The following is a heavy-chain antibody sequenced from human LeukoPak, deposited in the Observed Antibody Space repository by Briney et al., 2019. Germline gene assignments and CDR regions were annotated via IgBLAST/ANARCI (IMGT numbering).Heavy chain of an antibody. CDR3: TRDGSGSYFPYYGMDV. J-gene: IGHJ6*02. Sequence: GGSLRLSCTASGFIFGDYAMSWFRQAPGKGLEWVGFIRSKAYGGTTEYAASVKGRFTISRDDSKSIAYLQMNSLKTEDTAVYYCTRDGSGSYFPYYGMDVWGQGTTVTVSS. CDR2: IRSKAYGGTT. CDR1: GFIFGDYA. V-gene: IGHV3-49*03. D-gene: IGHD3-10*01.